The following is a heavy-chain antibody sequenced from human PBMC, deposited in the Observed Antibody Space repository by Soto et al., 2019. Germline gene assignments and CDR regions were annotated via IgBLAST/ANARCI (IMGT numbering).Heavy chain of an antibody. Sequence: ASVKVSCKASGYTFTGYYMNWVRQAPGQRLKWMGWISAYNDNTNYAQKHQGRVTMTTDTSTSTAYMELRSLRSDDTAVYYCARIVVVITTSPLDYWGQGTLVTVSS. J-gene: IGHJ4*02. CDR2: ISAYNDNT. CDR3: ARIVVVITTSPLDY. V-gene: IGHV1-18*04. CDR1: GYTFTGYY. D-gene: IGHD3-22*01.